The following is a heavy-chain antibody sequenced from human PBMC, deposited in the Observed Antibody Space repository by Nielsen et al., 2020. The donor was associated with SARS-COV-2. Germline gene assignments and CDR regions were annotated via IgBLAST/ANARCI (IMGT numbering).Heavy chain of an antibody. D-gene: IGHD6-13*01. Sequence: ASVKVSCKAAGYTFSTSYIHWVRQAPGQRLEWMGWMSAADGRTTYSQKFQGRVTTTRDTSATTVYLELSSLTSEDTAVYYCARDTGNWYMDVWGKGTTVTVSS. CDR1: GYTFSTSY. CDR3: ARDTGNWYMDV. CDR2: MSAADGRT. J-gene: IGHJ6*04. V-gene: IGHV1-3*01.